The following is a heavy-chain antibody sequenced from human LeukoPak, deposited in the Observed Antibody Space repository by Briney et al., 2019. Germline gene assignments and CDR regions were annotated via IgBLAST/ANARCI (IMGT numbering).Heavy chain of an antibody. CDR3: ARGVSGTGPDI. CDR2: ISSSSSYI. V-gene: IGHV3-21*01. CDR1: GFTFSSYS. D-gene: IGHD5/OR15-5a*01. J-gene: IGHJ3*02. Sequence: GGSLRLSCAASGFTFSSYSMNWVRQAPGKGPEWVSSISSSSSYIYYADSVKGRFTISRDNAKNSLYLQMNSLRAEDTAVYYCARGVSGTGPDIWGLGTMVTVSS.